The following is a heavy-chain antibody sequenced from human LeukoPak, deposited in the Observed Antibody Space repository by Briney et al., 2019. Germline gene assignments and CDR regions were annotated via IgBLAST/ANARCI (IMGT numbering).Heavy chain of an antibody. CDR3: ASSTYYYDSSGYYLADDAFDI. V-gene: IGHV1-18*01. J-gene: IGHJ3*02. D-gene: IGHD3-22*01. CDR1: GYTSTSYG. Sequence: ASVKVSCKASGYTSTSYGISWVRQAPGQGLEWMGWISAYNGNTNYAQKLQGRVTMTTDTSTSTAYMELRSLRSDDTAVYYCASSTYYYDSSGYYLADDAFDIWGQGTMVTVSS. CDR2: ISAYNGNT.